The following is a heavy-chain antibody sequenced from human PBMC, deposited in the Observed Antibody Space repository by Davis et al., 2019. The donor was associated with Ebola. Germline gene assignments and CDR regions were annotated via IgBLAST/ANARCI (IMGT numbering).Heavy chain of an antibody. D-gene: IGHD3-3*01. V-gene: IGHV3-21*01. Sequence: GESLKISCAASGFTFSSYSMNWVRQAPGKGLEWVSSISSSSSYIYYADSVKGRFTISRDNAKNSLYLQMNSLRAEDTAVYYCARVYDFWSGYHYKSDYWGQGTLVTVSS. CDR2: ISSSSSYI. CDR3: ARVYDFWSGYHYKSDY. J-gene: IGHJ4*02. CDR1: GFTFSSYS.